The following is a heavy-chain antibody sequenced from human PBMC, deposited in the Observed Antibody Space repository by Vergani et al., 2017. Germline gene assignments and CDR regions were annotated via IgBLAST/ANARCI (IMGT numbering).Heavy chain of an antibody. V-gene: IGHV1-69*04. Sequence: QVQLVQSGAEVKKPGSSVKVSCKASGGTFSSYAISWVRQAPGQGLEWMGRIIPILGTANYAQKFQGRVTMTTDTSTSTAYMELRSLRSDDTAVYYCARDTGLELPVDYWGQGTLVTVSS. D-gene: IGHD1-7*01. CDR3: ARDTGLELPVDY. CDR1: GGTFSSYA. J-gene: IGHJ4*02. CDR2: IIPILGTA.